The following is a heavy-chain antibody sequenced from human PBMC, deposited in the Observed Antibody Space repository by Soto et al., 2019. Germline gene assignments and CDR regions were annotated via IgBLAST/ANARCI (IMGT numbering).Heavy chain of an antibody. CDR3: ARTEGYCSGGSCYTPDY. V-gene: IGHV5-51*01. CDR1: GYSFTSYW. Sequence: GESLKISCKGSGYSFTSYWIGWVRQMPGKGLEWMGIIYPGDSDTRYSPSFQGQVTISADKSISTAYLQWSSLKASDTAMYYCARTEGYCSGGSCYTPDYWGQGTLVTVSS. D-gene: IGHD2-15*01. J-gene: IGHJ4*02. CDR2: IYPGDSDT.